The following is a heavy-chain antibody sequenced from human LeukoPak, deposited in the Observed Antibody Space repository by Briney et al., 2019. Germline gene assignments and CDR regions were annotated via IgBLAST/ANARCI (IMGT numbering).Heavy chain of an antibody. V-gene: IGHV1-3*01. CDR2: INASNGKT. CDR1: GYTLTSYA. J-gene: IGHJ6*04. CDR3: ARDLVGAKNYYYYGMNV. Sequence: AAVKVSCKASGYTLTSYAMHWVGQARGKRREWMGGINASNGKTKNLQKLQGRVTITRDRSASTAYIELSSLRSEDTAVYCCARDLVGAKNYYYYGMNVWGKGTTVTAPS. D-gene: IGHD1-26*01.